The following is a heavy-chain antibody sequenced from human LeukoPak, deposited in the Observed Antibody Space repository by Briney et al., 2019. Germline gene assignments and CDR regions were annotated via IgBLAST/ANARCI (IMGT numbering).Heavy chain of an antibody. Sequence: ASETLSLTCAVYGGSFSGYYWSWIRQPPGKGLEWIGSIYHSGSTYYNPSLKSRVTISVDTSKNQFSLKLSSVTAADTAVYYCAREREWIQLLGSRDAFDIWGQGTMVAVSS. CDR1: GGSFSGYY. J-gene: IGHJ3*02. CDR2: IYHSGST. D-gene: IGHD5-18*01. V-gene: IGHV4-34*01. CDR3: AREREWIQLLGSRDAFDI.